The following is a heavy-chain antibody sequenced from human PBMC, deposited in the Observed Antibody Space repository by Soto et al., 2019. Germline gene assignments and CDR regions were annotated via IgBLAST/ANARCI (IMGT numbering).Heavy chain of an antibody. CDR3: ASAGLTGARYFDY. D-gene: IGHD7-27*01. CDR2: IYYSGST. CDR1: GGSISSGGYY. J-gene: IGHJ4*02. Sequence: PSETLSLTCTVSGGSISSGGYYWSWIRQHPGKGLEWIGYIYYSGSTYYNPSLKSRVTISVDTSKNQFSLKLSSVTAADTAVYYCASAGLTGARYFDYWGQGTLVTVSS. V-gene: IGHV4-31*03.